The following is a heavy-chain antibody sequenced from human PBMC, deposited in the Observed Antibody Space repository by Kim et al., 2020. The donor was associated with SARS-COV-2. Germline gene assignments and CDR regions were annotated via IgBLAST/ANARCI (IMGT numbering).Heavy chain of an antibody. J-gene: IGHJ6*02. D-gene: IGHD6-6*01. V-gene: IGHV1-46*01. Sequence: FQGRVTMTRDTSTSTVYMELSSLRSEDTAVYYCARDFQPQLWGYYYGMDVWGQGTTVTVSS. CDR3: ARDFQPQLWGYYYGMDV.